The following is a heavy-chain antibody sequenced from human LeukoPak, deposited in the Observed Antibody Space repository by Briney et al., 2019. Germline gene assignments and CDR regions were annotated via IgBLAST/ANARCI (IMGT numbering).Heavy chain of an antibody. D-gene: IGHD2-15*01. CDR3: GGYQWWFQNDA. V-gene: IGHV4-34*01. CDR1: GGSFNSNY. Sequence: PSETLSLTCAVSGGSFNSNYWSWIRQPPGGGLEWIAEIWPSGATQYNPSLTGRVTISADRSKGQFSLTLTSVTAADTAVYYCGGYQWWFQNDAWGQGTLVTVSS. CDR2: IWPSGAT. J-gene: IGHJ5*02.